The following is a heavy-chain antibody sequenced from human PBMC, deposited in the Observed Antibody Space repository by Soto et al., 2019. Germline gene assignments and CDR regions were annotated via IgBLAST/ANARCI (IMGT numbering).Heavy chain of an antibody. CDR3: ARGLGGRMHD. J-gene: IGHJ6*02. CDR1: GTIFSSYT. CDR2: IIPILGET. Sequence: QVQLVQSGAEVKKPGSSVRVSCKASGTIFSSYTISWVRQAPGQGLEWMGRIIPILGETNSAQKFQGRVTLTADKSTNTAYMQLNSLRLEDTALYYCARGLGGRMHDSGQGTTVTVSS. D-gene: IGHD3-16*01. V-gene: IGHV1-69*08.